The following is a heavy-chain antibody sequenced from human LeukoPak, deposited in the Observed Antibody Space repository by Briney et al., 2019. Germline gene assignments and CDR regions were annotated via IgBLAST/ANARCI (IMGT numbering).Heavy chain of an antibody. CDR2: TSGSGGST. Sequence: GGSLRLSCAASGFTFSSYGMHWVRQAPGKGLEWVSATSGSGGSTYYADSVKGRFTISRDNSKNTLYLQMYSLRAEDTAVYYCATSAVAGSDAFDIWGQGTMVTVSS. CDR3: ATSAVAGSDAFDI. V-gene: IGHV3-23*01. CDR1: GFTFSSYG. J-gene: IGHJ3*02. D-gene: IGHD6-19*01.